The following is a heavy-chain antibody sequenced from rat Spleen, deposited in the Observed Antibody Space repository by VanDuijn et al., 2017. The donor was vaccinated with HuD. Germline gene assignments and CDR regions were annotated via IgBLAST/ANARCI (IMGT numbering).Heavy chain of an antibody. J-gene: IGHJ3*01. Sequence: EVQLVESGGGLVQPGRSMKLPCAASGFTFSDYDMAWVRQAPRKSLEWVATINYDGSSTYYRDTVKGRFTISRDNAKSTLYLQMDSLRSEDTATYYCTRGLSMSSTNYYYALFAYWGQGTLVTVSS. CDR2: INYDGSST. CDR1: GFTFSDYD. V-gene: IGHV5-7*01. CDR3: TRGLSMSSTNYYYALFAY. D-gene: IGHD1-6*01.